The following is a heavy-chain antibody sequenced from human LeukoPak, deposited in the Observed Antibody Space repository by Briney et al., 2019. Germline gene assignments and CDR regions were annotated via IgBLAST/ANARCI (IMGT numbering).Heavy chain of an antibody. Sequence: PGGSLRLSCAASGFTFSSYGMHWVRQAPGKGLEWVALIYYDGSNNYYADSVRGRFTVSRDNSKNTLYLQMNSLRAEDTAVYYCARETSGSYSPLGYWGQGTLVTVSS. CDR2: IYYDGSNN. J-gene: IGHJ4*02. V-gene: IGHV3-33*01. CDR3: ARETSGSYSPLGY. D-gene: IGHD1-26*01. CDR1: GFTFSSYG.